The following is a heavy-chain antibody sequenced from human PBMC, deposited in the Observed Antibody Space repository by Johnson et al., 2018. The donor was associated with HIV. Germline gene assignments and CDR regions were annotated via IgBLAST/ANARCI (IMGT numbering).Heavy chain of an antibody. D-gene: IGHD6-13*01. J-gene: IGHJ3*02. CDR2: IGTAGDT. V-gene: IGHV3-13*01. CDR3: ARGLAADAFDI. Sequence: VQLVESGGGLVQPGGSLRLSCAASGFTFSSYDMHWVRQATGKGLEWVSAIGTAGDTYYPGSVKGRFTISRDNSKNTLYLQMNSLRAEDTAVYYCARGLAADAFDIWGQGTMVTVSS. CDR1: GFTFSSYD.